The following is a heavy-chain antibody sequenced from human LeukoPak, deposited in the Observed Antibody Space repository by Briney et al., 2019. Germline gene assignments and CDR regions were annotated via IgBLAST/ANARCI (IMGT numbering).Heavy chain of an antibody. CDR3: ARGRREVATSSFYFDY. D-gene: IGHD5-12*01. V-gene: IGHV4-34*01. J-gene: IGHJ4*02. CDR1: GGSFSGYY. Sequence: PSESLSLTWAVYGGSFSGYYWSWMRQPPGKGLEWIGEINHSGSTNYNPSLKSRVTISVDTSKNQFSLKLSSVTAADTAVYYCARGRREVATSSFYFDYWGQGTLVTVSS. CDR2: INHSGST.